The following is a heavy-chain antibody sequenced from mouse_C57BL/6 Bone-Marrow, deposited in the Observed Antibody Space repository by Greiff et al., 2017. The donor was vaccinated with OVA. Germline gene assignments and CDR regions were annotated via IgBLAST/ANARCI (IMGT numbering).Heavy chain of an antibody. CDR2: ISDGGSYT. CDR3: ARPGTGD. CDR1: GFTFSSYA. D-gene: IGHD3-3*01. J-gene: IGHJ3*01. V-gene: IGHV5-4*03. Sequence: EVKLVESGGGLVKPGGSLKLSCAASGFTFSSYAMSWVRQTPEKRLEWVATISDGGSYTYYPDNVKGRFTISRDNAKNNLYLQMSHLKSEDTAMYYCARPGTGDWGQGTLVTVSA.